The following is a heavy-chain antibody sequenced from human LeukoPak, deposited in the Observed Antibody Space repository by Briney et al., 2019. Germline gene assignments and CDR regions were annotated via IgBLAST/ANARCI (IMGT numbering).Heavy chain of an antibody. J-gene: IGHJ5*02. V-gene: IGHV4-39*01. CDR1: GGSISSSSYY. CDR3: ARHTHRGSYYIDWFDP. CDR2: INHSGST. Sequence: SETLSLTCTVSGGSISSSSYYWSWIRQPPGKGLEWIGEINHSGSTNYNPSLKSRVTISVDTSKNQFSLKLSSVTAADTAVYYCARHTHRGSYYIDWFDPWGQGTLVTVSS. D-gene: IGHD1-26*01.